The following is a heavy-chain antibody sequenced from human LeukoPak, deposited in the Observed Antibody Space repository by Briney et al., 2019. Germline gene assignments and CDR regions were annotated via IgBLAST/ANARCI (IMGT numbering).Heavy chain of an antibody. CDR1: GASISSSTYY. CDR2: IYETGST. Sequence: SETLSLICTVSGASISSSTYYWGWIRQPPGKGLEWIGCIYETGSTYYKSSLKSRVTISVDTSKNQFSLKLSSVTAADTAVYYCARHSGSGYYFYFYTMDVWGQGATVTVSS. J-gene: IGHJ6*01. V-gene: IGHV4-39*01. CDR3: ARHSGSGYYFYFYTMDV. D-gene: IGHD2-15*01.